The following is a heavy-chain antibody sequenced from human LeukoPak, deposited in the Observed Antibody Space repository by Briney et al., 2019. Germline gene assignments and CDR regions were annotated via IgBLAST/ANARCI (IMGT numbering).Heavy chain of an antibody. J-gene: IGHJ4*02. V-gene: IGHV3-23*01. CDR2: ISGSGGGT. CDR1: GITLSNYG. Sequence: PGGSLRLSCAVSGITLSNYGMSWVRQVPGKGLEWVAGISGSGGGTNYADSVKGRYTISRDNPKNTLFLQMNNLRAEDTAVYFCAKRGVVIRVILVGFHKEAYYFDSWGQGALVTVSS. CDR3: AKRGVVIRVILVGFHKEAYYFDS. D-gene: IGHD3-22*01.